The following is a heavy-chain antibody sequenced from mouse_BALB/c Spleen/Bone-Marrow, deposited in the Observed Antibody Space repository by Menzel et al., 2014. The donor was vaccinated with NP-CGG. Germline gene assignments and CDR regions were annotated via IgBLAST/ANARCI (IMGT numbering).Heavy chain of an antibody. Sequence: VQLQQSGTELVRPGTSVKIPCKASGYAFTNYWLGWVKQRPGHGLEWIGDIYPGSGNTYYNEKFKGKVTLTADKSSSTAYMQLSGLTSEDSAVYFCTRRRSLDYWGQGTTLTVSS. CDR3: TRRRSLDY. CDR2: IYPGSGNT. V-gene: IGHV1-63*01. CDR1: GYAFTNYW. J-gene: IGHJ2*01.